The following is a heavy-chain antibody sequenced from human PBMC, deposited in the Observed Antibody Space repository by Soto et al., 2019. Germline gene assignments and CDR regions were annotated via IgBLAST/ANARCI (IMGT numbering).Heavy chain of an antibody. V-gene: IGHV1-2*04. CDR1: GYTFTGYY. CDR2: INPNSGGT. J-gene: IGHJ1*01. Sequence: VKVSCKASGYTFTGYYMHWVRQAPGQGLEWMGWINPNSGGTNYAQKFQGWVTMTRDTSISTAYTELSRLRSDDTAVYYCARADGDYDQYFQHWGQGTLVTVSS. D-gene: IGHD4-17*01. CDR3: ARADGDYDQYFQH.